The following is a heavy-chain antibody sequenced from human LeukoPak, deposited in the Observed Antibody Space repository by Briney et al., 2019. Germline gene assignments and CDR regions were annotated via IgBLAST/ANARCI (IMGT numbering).Heavy chain of an antibody. Sequence: ASVKVSCKASGGSFSSYDISWVRQAPGQGLEWMGGITPIFGTAVYAQKFQGRVTITAVESMSTAYMELTSLRSEDTATYYCARGWLAETTLVTPYNYWGRGTLVTVSS. CDR1: GGSFSSYD. CDR2: ITPIFGTA. D-gene: IGHD4-23*01. CDR3: ARGWLAETTLVTPYNY. J-gene: IGHJ4*02. V-gene: IGHV1-69*13.